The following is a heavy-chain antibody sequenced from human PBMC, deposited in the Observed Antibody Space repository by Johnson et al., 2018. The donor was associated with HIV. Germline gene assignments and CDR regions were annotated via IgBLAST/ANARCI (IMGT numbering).Heavy chain of an antibody. CDR3: AKTVTMIVVPIGGAFDI. Sequence: VQLVESGGGLDQPGGSLRLSCVASAFTFSRYAMSWVRQAPGKGLEWVPSISGSGGTTDYADSVKGRFTISRDNSKNTMYLQMNSRRAEYTAVYYCAKTVTMIVVPIGGAFDIWGQGTMVTVSS. CDR1: AFTFSRYA. V-gene: IGHV3-23*04. CDR2: ISGSGGTT. D-gene: IGHD3-22*01. J-gene: IGHJ3*02.